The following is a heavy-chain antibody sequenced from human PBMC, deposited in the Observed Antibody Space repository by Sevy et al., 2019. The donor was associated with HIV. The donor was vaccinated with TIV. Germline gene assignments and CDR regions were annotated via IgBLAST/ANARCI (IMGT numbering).Heavy chain of an antibody. V-gene: IGHV3-48*02. CDR3: ARDYSGSYYRFDL. D-gene: IGHD1-26*01. J-gene: IGHJ4*01. CDR2: ITRDGKTK. CDR1: GFSFSSSS. Sequence: GGSLRLSCAASGFSFSSSSMNWLRQAPGKGLEWLTYITRDGKTKYYADFVKGRFTISRDNAQNSLFLQLNSLREDDTAVYYCARDYSGSYYRFDLWGHGTLVTVSS.